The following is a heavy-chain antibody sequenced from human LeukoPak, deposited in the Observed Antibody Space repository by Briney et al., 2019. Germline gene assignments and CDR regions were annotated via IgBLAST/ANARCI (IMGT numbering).Heavy chain of an antibody. V-gene: IGHV4-34*01. CDR1: GGSFSGYY. CDR3: ARGPLWTMVRGVIRYHPFDP. D-gene: IGHD3-10*01. CDR2: INHSGST. J-gene: IGHJ5*02. Sequence: SETLSLTCAVYGGSFSGYYWSWIRQPPGKGLEWIGEINHSGSTNYNPSLKSRVTISVDTSKNQFSLKLSSVTAADTAVYYCARGPLWTMVRGVIRYHPFDPWGQGTLVTVSS.